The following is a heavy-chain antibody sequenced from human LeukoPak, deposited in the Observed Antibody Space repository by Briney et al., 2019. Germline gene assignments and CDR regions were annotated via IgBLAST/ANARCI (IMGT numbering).Heavy chain of an antibody. V-gene: IGHV3-53*01. CDR1: GFTVSSNY. J-gene: IGHJ4*02. D-gene: IGHD3-22*01. CDR2: IYSGGST. CDR3: ARGHYDSSGFFDY. Sequence: PGGSLRLSCAASGFTVSSNYMSWVRQAPGKGLEWVSVIYSGGSTYYADSVKGRFTISRDNSKNTLYLQMNSLRAEDTAVYYCARGHYDSSGFFDYWGQGTLVTVSS.